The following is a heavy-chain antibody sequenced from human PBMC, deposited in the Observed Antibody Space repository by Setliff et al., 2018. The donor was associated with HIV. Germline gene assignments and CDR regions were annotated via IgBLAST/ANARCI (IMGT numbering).Heavy chain of an antibody. CDR3: ARDTPHIVVVTAPEPGDDAFDI. V-gene: IGHV1-69*05. D-gene: IGHD2-21*02. CDR2: IIPIFGTA. CDR1: GGTFSSYA. J-gene: IGHJ3*02. Sequence: SVKVSCKSSGGTFSSYAISWVRQAPGQGLEWMGGIIPIFGTANYAQKFQGRVTITTDESTSTAYMGLSSLRSEDTAVYYCARDTPHIVVVTAPEPGDDAFDIWGQGTMVT.